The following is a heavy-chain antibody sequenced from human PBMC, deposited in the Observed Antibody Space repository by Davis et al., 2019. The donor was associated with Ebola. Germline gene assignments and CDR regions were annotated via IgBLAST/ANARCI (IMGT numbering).Heavy chain of an antibody. CDR1: GFTVSSNH. CDR3: ATTQWLREFDN. Sequence: GGSLRLSCAAPGFTVSSNHMSWARQAPGKGLEWVSVIYDHSTAYADSVRGRFIISRDKSNNTLYLEMNRLRVDDTAVYYCATTQWLREFDNWGQGTLVTVSS. D-gene: IGHD6-19*01. CDR2: IYDHST. J-gene: IGHJ4*02. V-gene: IGHV3-53*05.